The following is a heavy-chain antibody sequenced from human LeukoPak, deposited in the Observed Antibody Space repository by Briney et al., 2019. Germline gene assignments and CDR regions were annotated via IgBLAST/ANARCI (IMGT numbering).Heavy chain of an antibody. D-gene: IGHD4-17*01. CDR3: ARRTGRYGDSIGIHWFDP. CDR1: GYSFTSYW. CDR2: IYPGDSDT. J-gene: IGHJ5*02. V-gene: IGHV5-51*01. Sequence: PGESLKISCKGSGYSFTSYWIGWVRQMPGKGLEWMGIIYPGDSDTRYSPSFQGQVTISADKSISTAYLQWSSLKASDTAMYYCARRTGRYGDSIGIHWFDPWGQGTLVTVSS.